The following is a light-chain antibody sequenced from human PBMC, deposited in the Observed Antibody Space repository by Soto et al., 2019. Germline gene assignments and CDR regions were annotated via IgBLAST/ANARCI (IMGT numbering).Light chain of an antibody. CDR3: AAWDDSLSALYV. CDR1: SSKIGSNY. Sequence: VLTQPTSASGTPGQRVTISCSGSSSKIGSNYVYWYQQLPGTAPKLLIYRNNQRPSGVPDRFSGSKSGTSASLAISGLRSEDEADYYCAAWDDSLSALYVFGTGTKVTVL. CDR2: RNN. V-gene: IGLV1-47*01. J-gene: IGLJ1*01.